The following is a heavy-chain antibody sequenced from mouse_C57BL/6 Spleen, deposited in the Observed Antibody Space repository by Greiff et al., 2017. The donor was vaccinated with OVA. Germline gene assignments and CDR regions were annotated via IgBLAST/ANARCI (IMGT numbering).Heavy chain of an antibody. Sequence: VQLQQPGAELVKPGASVKMSCKASGYTFTSYWITWVKQRPGQGLEWIGDIYPGSGSTNYNEKFKSKATLTVDTSSSTAYMQLSSLTSEDSAVYYCAYYGNYYYYAMDYWGQGTSVTVSS. V-gene: IGHV1-55*01. CDR1: GYTFTSYW. CDR2: IYPGSGST. D-gene: IGHD2-1*01. CDR3: AYYGNYYYYAMDY. J-gene: IGHJ4*01.